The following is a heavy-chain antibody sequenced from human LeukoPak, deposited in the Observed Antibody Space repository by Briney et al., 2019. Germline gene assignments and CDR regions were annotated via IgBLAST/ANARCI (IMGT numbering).Heavy chain of an antibody. V-gene: IGHV3-23*01. CDR1: RFTFSSYA. CDR2: ISSGRTT. CDR3: AKHSMFGGGHFDY. Sequence: PGRSLRLSCAASRFTFSSYAMSWVRQAPGKGLEWVSAISSGRTTYYVDSVKGRFTISRDNSKNTLYLQMNSLRAEDTAVYYCAKHSMFGGGHFDYWGQGTLVTVSS. J-gene: IGHJ4*02. D-gene: IGHD3-16*01.